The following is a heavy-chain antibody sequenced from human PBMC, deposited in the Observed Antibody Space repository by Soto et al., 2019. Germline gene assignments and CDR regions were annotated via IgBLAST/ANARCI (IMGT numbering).Heavy chain of an antibody. CDR2: ISADNGNT. CDR3: ARGATPIDY. V-gene: IGHV1-18*01. D-gene: IGHD2-15*01. J-gene: IGHJ4*02. CDR1: GYTFTNFG. Sequence: QVQLVQSGAEVKKPGASVKVSCKASGYTFTNFGISWVRQAPGQGLEWMGWISADNGNTKSAQKFQGRVTMTTDTSTSTAYMEVRSLRFDDTAGYYCARGATPIDYWGQGTLVTVSS.